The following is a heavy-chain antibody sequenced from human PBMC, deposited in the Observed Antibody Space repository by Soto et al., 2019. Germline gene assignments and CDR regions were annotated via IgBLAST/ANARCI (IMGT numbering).Heavy chain of an antibody. CDR1: GFTFTNAC. Sequence: GVTLRRSCGASGFTFTNACMTWVRQAPEKGLEWLGLIKSKTDGGTTDYAAPVKGRFIISRDDSKNTLYLQMNSLKTEDTAMYYCTTYYGSGSYTPGSFDYWGQGTLVTVSS. CDR2: IKSKTDGGTT. J-gene: IGHJ4*02. D-gene: IGHD3-10*01. V-gene: IGHV3-15*01. CDR3: TTYYGSGSYTPGSFDY.